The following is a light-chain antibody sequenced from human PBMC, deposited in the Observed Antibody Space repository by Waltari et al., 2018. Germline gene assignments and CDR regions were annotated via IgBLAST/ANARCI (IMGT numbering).Light chain of an antibody. CDR2: YND. J-gene: IGLJ2*01. CDR3: QVWDSSSDHVV. CDR1: NIGSKS. Sequence: SYMLTQQPSVSVAPGKTASITCGGNNIGSKSVHWYQRKAGQAPELVIFYNDDRPSGIPERFSGSNSGNTATLTISRVEAGDEADYYCQVWDSSSDHVVFGGGTKLTVL. V-gene: IGLV3-21*04.